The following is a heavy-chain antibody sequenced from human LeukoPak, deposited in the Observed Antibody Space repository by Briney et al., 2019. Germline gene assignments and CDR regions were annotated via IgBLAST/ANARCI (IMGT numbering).Heavy chain of an antibody. CDR3: ATSTLAYVDSFDI. D-gene: IGHD3-16*01. CDR2: FDPEDGET. Sequence: GSVNLYCKGSGYTLTELPMHWVRQARGKGLEGMGGFDPEDGETIYAHKFQGSVTMSEDTSTDTPYVEVSSLRSEDAAFCYCATSTLAYVDSFDIWGQGTTVTVSS. J-gene: IGHJ3*02. CDR1: GYTLTELP. V-gene: IGHV1-24*01.